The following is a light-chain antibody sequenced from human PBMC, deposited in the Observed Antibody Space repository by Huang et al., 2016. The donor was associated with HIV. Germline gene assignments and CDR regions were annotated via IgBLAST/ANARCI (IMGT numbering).Light chain of an antibody. CDR2: WVS. V-gene: IGKV4-1*01. CDR3: QQYYNTPFT. J-gene: IGKJ3*01. Sequence: DIVMTQSPDSLAVSLGERAAINCKSSQSLSYRYNNKNYLAWYQQKPEQPPKLLIYWVSTRESGVPDRFSGSGSETDYTLTISSLQAADVAVYYCQQYYNTPFTFGPGTKVDIK. CDR1: QSLSYRYNNKNY.